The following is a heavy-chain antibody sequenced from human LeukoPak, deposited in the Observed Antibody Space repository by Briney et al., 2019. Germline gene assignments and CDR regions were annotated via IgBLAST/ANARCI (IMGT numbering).Heavy chain of an antibody. J-gene: IGHJ6*02. CDR3: PQGEWNRYYYYGMDV. CDR2: IIPIFGTA. Sequence: SVKVSCKASGGTFSSYAISWVRQAPGQGLEWMGGIIPIFGTANYAQKFQGRVTITADESTSTAYMELSSLRSEDTAVYYCPQGEWNRYYYYGMDVWGQGTTVTVSS. V-gene: IGHV1-69*13. CDR1: GGTFSSYA. D-gene: IGHD1-1*01.